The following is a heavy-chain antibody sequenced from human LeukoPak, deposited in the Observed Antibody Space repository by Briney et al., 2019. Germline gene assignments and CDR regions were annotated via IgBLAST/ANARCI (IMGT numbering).Heavy chain of an antibody. CDR1: GGSISSGGYY. D-gene: IGHD3-9*01. CDR2: IYHTGST. V-gene: IGHV4-30-2*01. CDR3: ARVHNDTLTDDSLGDKFDY. J-gene: IGHJ4*02. Sequence: SETLSLTCTVSGGSISSGGYYWSWIRQPPGKGLEWIGEIYHTGSTNYNPSLKSRVTISVDKSKNQVSLKLSSVTAADTAVYYCARVHNDTLTDDSLGDKFDYWGQGTLVTVSS.